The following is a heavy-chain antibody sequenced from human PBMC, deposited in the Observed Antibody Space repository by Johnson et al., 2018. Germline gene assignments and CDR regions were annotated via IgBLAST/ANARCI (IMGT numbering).Heavy chain of an antibody. CDR1: GFTFSNAW. J-gene: IGHJ3*02. CDR3: TKELAMRGGDI. Sequence: VQLQESGGGLVKPGGSLRVSCAASGFTFSNAWMSWVRQAPGKGLAWVGRIKTKTDGGTTDYAAAVKGIFTISRDDSKTPGYGTMNSLKNEDTAVYYCTKELAMRGGDIWGEGTMVTVSS. D-gene: IGHD3-16*01. CDR2: IKTKTDGGTT. V-gene: IGHV3-15*05.